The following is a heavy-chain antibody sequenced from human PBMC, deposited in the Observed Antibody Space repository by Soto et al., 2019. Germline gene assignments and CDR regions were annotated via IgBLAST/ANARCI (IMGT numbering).Heavy chain of an antibody. D-gene: IGHD3-22*01. CDR3: ARTRKYDSICYYFDY. Sequence: GGSLRLSCAASGFTFSSYAMSWVRQAPGKGLEWVSAISGSGGSTYYADAVKGRFTISRDNTKNTLYLQMNSLRAEDTAVYYCARTRKYDSICYYFDYWGQGALVTVSS. CDR2: ISGSGGST. CDR1: GFTFSSYA. J-gene: IGHJ4*02. V-gene: IGHV3-23*01.